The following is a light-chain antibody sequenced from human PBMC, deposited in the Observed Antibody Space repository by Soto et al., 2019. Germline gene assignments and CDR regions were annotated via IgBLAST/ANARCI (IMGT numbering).Light chain of an antibody. CDR2: DAS. CDR1: QSVSSY. V-gene: IGKV3-11*01. CDR3: QQRSNWLLT. Sequence: EIVLTQSPSTLSLSPGERATLSCRASQSVSSYLAWYQQKPGKAPRLLIYDASSRATGVPARFSGSGSGTEFSLTISSLEPADFAVYYCQQRSNWLLTFGGGTKVEIK. J-gene: IGKJ4*01.